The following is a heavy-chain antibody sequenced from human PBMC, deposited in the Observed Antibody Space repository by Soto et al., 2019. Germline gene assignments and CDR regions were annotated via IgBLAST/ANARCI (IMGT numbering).Heavy chain of an antibody. CDR2: IYHSGST. J-gene: IGHJ6*02. CDR3: ARTERGSSWSICYSYGMDV. D-gene: IGHD6-13*01. CDR1: GGSISSSNW. Sequence: QVQLQESGPGLVKPSGTLSLTCAVSGGSISSSNWWSWVRQPPGKGLEWIGEIYHSGSTNYNPSLKSRVTRSVDKSKNQFSLKLSSVTAADTAVYYCARTERGSSWSICYSYGMDVWGQGTTVTVSS. V-gene: IGHV4-4*02.